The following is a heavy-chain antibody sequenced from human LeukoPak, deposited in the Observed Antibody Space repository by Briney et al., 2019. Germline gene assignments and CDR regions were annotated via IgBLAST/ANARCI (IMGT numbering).Heavy chain of an antibody. Sequence: GGSLRLSCAASGFTFSSYWMSWVRQAPGKGLEWVANIKQDGSEKYYVDSVKGRFTISRDNAKSSLYLQMNSLRAEDTAVYYCARGIITMVRGVIITYFDYWGQGTLVTVSS. D-gene: IGHD3-10*01. CDR3: ARGIITMVRGVIITYFDY. V-gene: IGHV3-7*01. CDR2: IKQDGSEK. J-gene: IGHJ4*02. CDR1: GFTFSSYW.